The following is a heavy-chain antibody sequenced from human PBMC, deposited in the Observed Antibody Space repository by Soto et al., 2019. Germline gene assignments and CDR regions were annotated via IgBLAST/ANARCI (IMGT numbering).Heavy chain of an antibody. Sequence: GGSLRLSCAASGFTFSTYAMSWVRQTPGKGLEWVSAISGSPSSTYYADSVKGRFTISRDNSKKTLFLQMSSLRAEDTAVYYCAKDGYDSRGDLYYFDYWGQGTLVTVSS. D-gene: IGHD3-22*01. CDR2: ISGSPSST. CDR3: AKDGYDSRGDLYYFDY. CDR1: GFTFSTYA. J-gene: IGHJ4*02. V-gene: IGHV3-23*01.